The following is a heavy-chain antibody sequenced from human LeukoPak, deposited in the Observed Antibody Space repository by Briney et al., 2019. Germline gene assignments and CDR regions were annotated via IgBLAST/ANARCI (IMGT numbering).Heavy chain of an antibody. J-gene: IGHJ3*02. D-gene: IGHD6-13*01. CDR1: GGSFSGYY. CDR3: ARGILGQQLVNAFDI. Sequence: PSETLSLTCAVYGGSFSGYYWSWIRQPPGKGMEWIGEINHSGSTNYNPPLKSRVTISVDTSKNQFSLKLSSVTAADTAVYYCARGILGQQLVNAFDIWGQGTMVTVSS. CDR2: INHSGST. V-gene: IGHV4-34*01.